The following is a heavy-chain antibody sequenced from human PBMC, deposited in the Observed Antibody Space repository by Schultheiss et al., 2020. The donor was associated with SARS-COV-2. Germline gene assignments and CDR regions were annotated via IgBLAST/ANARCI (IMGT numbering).Heavy chain of an antibody. V-gene: IGHV3-21*05. Sequence: GGSLRLSCAASGFTFSSYSMNWVRQAPGKGLEWVSYISSSSSYIYYADSVKGRFTISRDNSKNTLYLQMNSLRAEDTAVYYCASWDYVWGSYRERDNPLDYWGKGTLVTVSS. CDR1: GFTFSSYS. CDR3: ASWDYVWGSYRERDNPLDY. D-gene: IGHD3-16*02. J-gene: IGHJ4*02. CDR2: ISSSSSYI.